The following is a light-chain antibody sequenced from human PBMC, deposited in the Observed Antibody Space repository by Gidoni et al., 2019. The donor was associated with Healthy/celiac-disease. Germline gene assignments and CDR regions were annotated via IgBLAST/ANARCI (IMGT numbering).Light chain of an antibody. CDR3: QQYGSSLYT. CDR1: QSVSSSY. CDR2: GAS. J-gene: IGKJ2*01. Sequence: DIVLPQSPGTLSLSPGDRATLACRASQSVSSSYLAWYQQKPGQAPWLLIYGASSRATGIPDRFSGSDSGTDFTLTISRLGPEDFAVYYCQQYGSSLYTFGQGTKLEIK. V-gene: IGKV3-20*01.